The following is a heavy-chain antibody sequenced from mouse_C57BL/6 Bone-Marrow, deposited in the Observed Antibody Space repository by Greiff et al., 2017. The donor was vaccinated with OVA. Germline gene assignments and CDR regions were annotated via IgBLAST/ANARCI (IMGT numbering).Heavy chain of an antibody. CDR2: IRLKSDNYAT. Sequence: EVQLQESGGGLVQPGGSMKLSCVASGFTFSNYWMNWVRQSPEKGLEWVAQIRLKSDNYATHYAESVKGRFTISRDDSKSSVYLQMNNLRAEDTGIYYCTGGASYFDYWGQGTTLTVSS. CDR3: TGGASYFDY. V-gene: IGHV6-3*01. J-gene: IGHJ2*01. CDR1: GFTFSNYW.